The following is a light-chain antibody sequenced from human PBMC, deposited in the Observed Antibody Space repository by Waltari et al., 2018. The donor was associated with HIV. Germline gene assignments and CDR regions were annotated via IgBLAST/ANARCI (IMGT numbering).Light chain of an antibody. CDR1: RSNIGAGFF. CDR2: SDI. Sequence: QSALTQPPSVSGAPGQRVTISCTGHRSNIGAGFFVHWYQHLPGTAPKLLVYSDINRPSGVPDRFSGSKAVTSASLVITGLQAEDEADYYCQSYDSSLRASVFGGGTKLTVL. CDR3: QSYDSSLRASV. V-gene: IGLV1-40*01. J-gene: IGLJ2*01.